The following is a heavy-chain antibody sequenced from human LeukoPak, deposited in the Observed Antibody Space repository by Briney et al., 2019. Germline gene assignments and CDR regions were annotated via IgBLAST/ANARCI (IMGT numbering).Heavy chain of an antibody. CDR3: ARVAAAGTSAFDI. D-gene: IGHD6-13*01. J-gene: IGHJ3*02. Sequence: ASVKVSCKASGYTFTGYYMHCVRQAPGQGLECMGWINPNSGGTNYAQTFQGWVTMTRDTSISTAYMELSRLRSDDTAVYYCARVAAAGTSAFDIWGQGTMVTVSS. CDR1: GYTFTGYY. V-gene: IGHV1-2*04. CDR2: INPNSGGT.